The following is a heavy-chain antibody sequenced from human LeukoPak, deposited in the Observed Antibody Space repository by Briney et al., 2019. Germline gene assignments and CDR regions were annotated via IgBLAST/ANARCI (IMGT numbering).Heavy chain of an antibody. CDR1: GGSFSGYY. J-gene: IGHJ5*02. CDR3: ARVDCSSTSCQNNWFDP. D-gene: IGHD2-2*01. V-gene: IGHV4-34*01. Sequence: PSETLSLTCAVYGGSFSGYYWSWIRQPPGKGLEWIGEINHSGSTNYNPSLKSRVTISVDTSKNQFSLKLSSVTAADTAVYYCARVDCSSTSCQNNWFDPWGQGTLVTVSS. CDR2: INHSGST.